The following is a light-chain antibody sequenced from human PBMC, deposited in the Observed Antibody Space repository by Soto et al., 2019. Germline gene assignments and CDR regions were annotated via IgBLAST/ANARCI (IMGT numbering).Light chain of an antibody. CDR2: ENN. CDR1: SSNIGNNY. CDR3: GAWDSSLSAGV. V-gene: IGLV1-51*02. Sequence: QSVLTQPPSVSAAPGQKVTVSCSGSSSNIGNNYVSWYQHLPGTAPKLLIYENNKRPSGIPARFSGSKSGTSATLGITGLQTGDEADYYCGAWDSSLSAGVFGGGTKLTVL. J-gene: IGLJ3*02.